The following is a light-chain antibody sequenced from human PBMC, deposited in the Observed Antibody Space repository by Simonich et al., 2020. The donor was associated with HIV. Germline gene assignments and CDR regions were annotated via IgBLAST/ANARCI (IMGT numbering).Light chain of an antibody. J-gene: IGLJ2*01. CDR1: SSDVGGYNY. CDR3: SSYAGSYTLV. V-gene: IGLV2-14*03. Sequence: QSALTQPASVSGSPGQSITISCTGTSSDVGGYNYVSWYQQHPGKAPKLLIYDVSKRPSGVSNRFSGSKSGNTASLTISRLRAEDEADYYCSSYAGSYTLVFGGGTKLTVL. CDR2: DVS.